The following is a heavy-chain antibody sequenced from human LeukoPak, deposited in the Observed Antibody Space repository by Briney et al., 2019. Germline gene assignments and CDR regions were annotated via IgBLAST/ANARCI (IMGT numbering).Heavy chain of an antibody. CDR1: GYSISSGYY. CDR3: ARDSSSTVPNDY. CDR2: IYHSGST. D-gene: IGHD4-11*01. V-gene: IGHV4-38-2*02. Sequence: SETLSLTCTVSGYSISSGYYWGWIRQPPGKGLEWIGSIYHSGSTYYNPSLKSRVTISVDTSKNQFSLKLSSVTAADTAVYYCARDSSSTVPNDYWGQGTLVTVSS. J-gene: IGHJ4*02.